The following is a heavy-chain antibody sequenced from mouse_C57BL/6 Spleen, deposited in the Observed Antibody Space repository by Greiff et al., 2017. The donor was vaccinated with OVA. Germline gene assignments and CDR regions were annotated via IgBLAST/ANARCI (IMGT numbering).Heavy chain of an antibody. CDR2: IRLKSDNYAT. J-gene: IGHJ3*01. V-gene: IGHV6-3*01. CDR3: TGLYYYGSSQAWFAY. Sequence: EVKLEESGGGLVQPGGSMKLSCVASGFTFSNYWMNWVRQSPEKGLEWVAQIRLKSDNYATHYAESVKGRFTISRDDSKSSVYLQMNNLRAEDTGIYYCTGLYYYGSSQAWFAYWGQGTLVTVSA. CDR1: GFTFSNYW. D-gene: IGHD1-1*01.